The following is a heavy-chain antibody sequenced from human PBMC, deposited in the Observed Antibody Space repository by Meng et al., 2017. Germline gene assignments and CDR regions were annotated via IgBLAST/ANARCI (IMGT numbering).Heavy chain of an antibody. CDR1: GFTFSIYW. D-gene: IGHD3-22*01. V-gene: IGHV3-7*01. J-gene: IGHJ4*02. CDR3: ARDPRLFRRYDSSGYLTGYFDY. CDR2: IKQDGSEK. Sequence: GGPLRPSFAAPGFTFSIYWMSWVRQAPGKGLEWVANIKQDGSEKYYVDSVKGRFTISRDNAKNSLYLQRNSLRAEDTAVYYCARDPRLFRRYDSSGYLTGYFDYWGQGTLVTVSS.